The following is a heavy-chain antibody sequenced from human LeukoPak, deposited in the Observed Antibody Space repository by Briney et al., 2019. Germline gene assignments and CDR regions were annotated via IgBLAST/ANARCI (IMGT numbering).Heavy chain of an antibody. J-gene: IGHJ3*02. CDR3: ARVKSDTMIVVAKISAFDI. CDR1: GGSISSSSYC. D-gene: IGHD3-22*01. V-gene: IGHV4-39*01. Sequence: SETLSLTCTVSGGSISSSSYCWGWIHQPPGQGLEWIVCVYYSGSTYYNPSLKSRVTISVDTSKNQFSLKLSSVTAADTAVYYCARVKSDTMIVVAKISAFDIWGQGTMVTVSS. CDR2: VYYSGST.